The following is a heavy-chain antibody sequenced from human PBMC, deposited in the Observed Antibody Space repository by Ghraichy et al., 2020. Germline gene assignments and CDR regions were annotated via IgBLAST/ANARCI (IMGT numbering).Heavy chain of an antibody. CDR1: GYTFTSYG. J-gene: IGHJ6*02. CDR3: ARAPYCSSTSCSSYYGMDV. CDR2: ISAYNGNT. V-gene: IGHV1-18*01. Sequence: ASVKVSCKASGYTFTSYGISWVRQAPGQGLEWMGWISAYNGNTNYAQKLQGRVTMTTDISTSTAYMELRSLRSDDTAVYYCARAPYCSSTSCSSYYGMDVWGQGTTVTVSS. D-gene: IGHD2-2*01.